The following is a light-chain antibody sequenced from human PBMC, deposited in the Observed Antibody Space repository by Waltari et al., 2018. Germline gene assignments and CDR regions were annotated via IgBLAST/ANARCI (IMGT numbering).Light chain of an antibody. CDR2: DVT. V-gene: IGLV2-11*01. J-gene: IGLJ1*01. CDR1: SSYVGGYNY. CDR3: CSFAAGDAYV. Sequence: QSALTQPRPVSGSPGQSVPIPCTGTSSYVGGYNYVSRYQQHPGKAPKLMIYDVTERPSGVPDRFSGSKSGNTASLTVSGLQAEDEADYYCCSFAAGDAYVFGTGTKVSVL.